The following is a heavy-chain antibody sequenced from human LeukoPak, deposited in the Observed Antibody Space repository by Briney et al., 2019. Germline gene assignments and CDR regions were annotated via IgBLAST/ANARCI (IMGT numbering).Heavy chain of an antibody. Sequence: PSETLSLTCAVYGGSFSGYYWSWIRQPPGKGLEWIGEINHSGSTNYNPSLKSRVIISVDTSKNQFSLKLSSVTAADTAVYYCARSRYYDSSGYWGQGTLVTVSS. D-gene: IGHD3-22*01. J-gene: IGHJ4*02. CDR2: INHSGST. V-gene: IGHV4-34*01. CDR3: ARSRYYDSSGY. CDR1: GGSFSGYY.